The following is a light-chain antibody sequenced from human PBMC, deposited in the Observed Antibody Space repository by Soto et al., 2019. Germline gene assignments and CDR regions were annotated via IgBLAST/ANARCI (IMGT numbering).Light chain of an antibody. J-gene: IGLJ3*02. CDR2: DDS. Sequence: SYELAQPQSLSVDPGQTATISCEGINIERKTVHWYQQKSGQAPVLVVHDDSDRPSGIPARFSGSNSGNVATLTISRVEAGDEADYYCQVWDTVSDWVFGGGTKLTVL. CDR1: NIERKT. V-gene: IGLV3-21*02. CDR3: QVWDTVSDWV.